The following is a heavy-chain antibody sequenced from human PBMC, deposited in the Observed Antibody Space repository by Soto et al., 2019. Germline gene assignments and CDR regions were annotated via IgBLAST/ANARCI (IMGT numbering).Heavy chain of an antibody. D-gene: IGHD4-17*01. CDR1: GFTFSSYA. J-gene: IGHJ6*02. V-gene: IGHV3-30-3*01. CDR3: ARDRTKNYGDYTGDYYYYGMDV. CDR2: ISYDGSNK. Sequence: GGSLRLSCAASGFTFSSYAMHWVRQAPGKGLEWVAVISYDGSNKYYADSVKGRFTISRDNSKNTLYLQMNSLRAEDTAVYYCARDRTKNYGDYTGDYYYYGMDVWGQGTTVTVSS.